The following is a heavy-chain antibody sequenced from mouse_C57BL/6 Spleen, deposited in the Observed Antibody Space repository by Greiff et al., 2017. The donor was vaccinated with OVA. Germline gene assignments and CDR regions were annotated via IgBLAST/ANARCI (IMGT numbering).Heavy chain of an antibody. J-gene: IGHJ2*01. V-gene: IGHV5-4*03. D-gene: IGHD2-2*01. Sequence: DVKLVESGGGLVKPGGSLKLSCAASGFTFSSYAMSWVRQTPEKRLEWVATISDGGSYTYYPDNVKGRFTISRDNAKNNLYLQMSHLKSEDTAMYYCARVGYDQGFFDYWGQGTTLTVSS. CDR2: ISDGGSYT. CDR1: GFTFSSYA. CDR3: ARVGYDQGFFDY.